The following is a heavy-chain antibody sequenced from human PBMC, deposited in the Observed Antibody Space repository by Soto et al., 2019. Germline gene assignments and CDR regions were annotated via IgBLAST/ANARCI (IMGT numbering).Heavy chain of an antibody. V-gene: IGHV3-7*05. Sequence: EVHLVESGGGLVQPGGSLRLSCAASGFTFSNYWMRWVRQAPVKGLEWVATIKHDRGEQYYMDSVKGRFIISRDNAKNSLYLQLNSLRADDTAVYYCGTNVRGSSFDYWGRGTLVTVSS. J-gene: IGHJ4*02. CDR1: GFTFSNYW. CDR2: IKHDRGEQ. D-gene: IGHD3-10*01. CDR3: GTNVRGSSFDY.